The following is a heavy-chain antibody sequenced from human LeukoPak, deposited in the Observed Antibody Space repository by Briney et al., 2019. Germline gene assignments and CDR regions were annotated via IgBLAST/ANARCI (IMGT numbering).Heavy chain of an antibody. CDR1: GYTFTGYY. CDR2: ISIGDGNT. D-gene: IGHD2-2*01. Sequence: GASVKVSCKASGYTFTGYYMHWVRQAPGQGPEWMGWISIGDGNTHYGQKFQDRVSMTRDIGSNTAFLELRSLRSDDTAVYFCSRSYHSTSWYYFDLWGQGTLVTVSS. V-gene: IGHV1/OR15-2*02. J-gene: IGHJ4*02. CDR3: SRSYHSTSWYYFDL.